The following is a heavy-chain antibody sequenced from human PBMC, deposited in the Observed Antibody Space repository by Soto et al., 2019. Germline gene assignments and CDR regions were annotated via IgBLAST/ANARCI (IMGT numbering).Heavy chain of an antibody. Sequence: TSETLSLTCAVTGDSLSSYYWTWIRQPPGKGLEWIAYINYSGSINSNPSLKSRVTVSADSSKNEVSLKLISVTAADTAVYYCGGGYLEWLHVDYWGQGALVTVSS. CDR3: GGGYLEWLHVDY. D-gene: IGHD3-3*01. V-gene: IGHV4-59*01. J-gene: IGHJ4*02. CDR1: GDSLSSYY. CDR2: INYSGSI.